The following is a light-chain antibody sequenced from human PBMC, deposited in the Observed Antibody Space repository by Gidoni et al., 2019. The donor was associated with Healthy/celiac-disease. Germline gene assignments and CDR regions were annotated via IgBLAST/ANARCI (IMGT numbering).Light chain of an antibody. Sequence: DIVMTQSPAPLAVSLGERATINCKSSQSVLYSSNNKNYLAWYQQKPGQPPKLLIYWASTRESGVPDRFSGSGTGTDFTLTISSLQAEDVAVYYCQQYYSTPSWTFGQGTKVEIK. J-gene: IGKJ1*01. CDR3: QQYYSTPSWT. CDR2: WAS. CDR1: QSVLYSSNNKNY. V-gene: IGKV4-1*01.